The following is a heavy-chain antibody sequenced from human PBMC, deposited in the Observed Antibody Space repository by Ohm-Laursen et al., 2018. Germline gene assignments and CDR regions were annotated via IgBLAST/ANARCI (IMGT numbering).Heavy chain of an antibody. D-gene: IGHD3-22*01. J-gene: IGHJ5*02. V-gene: IGHV2-26*01. CDR2: IFSNDEK. CDR1: GFSLSNARMG. Sequence: TQTLTLTCTVSGFSLSNARMGVSWIRQPPGKALEWLAHIFSNDEKSYSTSLKSRLTISKDTSKSQVVLTMTNMDPVDTATYYCARTPNYYDSSGYYNWFDPWGQGTLVTVSS. CDR3: ARTPNYYDSSGYYNWFDP.